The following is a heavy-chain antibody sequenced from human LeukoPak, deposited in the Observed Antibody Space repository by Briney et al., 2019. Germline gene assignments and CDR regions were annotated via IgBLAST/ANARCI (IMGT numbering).Heavy chain of an antibody. V-gene: IGHV4-59*01. CDR2: IYYSGST. J-gene: IGHJ4*02. Sequence: SETLSLTCTVSGGSISSYYWSWIRQPPGKGLEWIGYIYYSGSTNYNPSLKSRVNISVDTSKNQFSLKLSSVTAADTAVYYCARSAERYSGYDCIHWGQGTLVTVSS. CDR3: ARSAERYSGYDCIH. D-gene: IGHD5-12*01. CDR1: GGSISSYY.